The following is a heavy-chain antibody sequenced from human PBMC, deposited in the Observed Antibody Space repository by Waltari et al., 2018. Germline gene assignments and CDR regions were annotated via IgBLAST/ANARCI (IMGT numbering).Heavy chain of an antibody. V-gene: IGHV3-33*01. CDR1: GFTFNTYG. CDR2: IWADGNTK. D-gene: IGHD6-13*01. Sequence: QVQLVESGGGVVQPGRSLRLSCAASGFTFNTYGMHWVRQAPGKGLKWLAIIWADGNTKYYADSVRGRFTISRDNSKNTLFLQMNSLRAEDTAVYYCARDLVLAAGTRDYWGQGTLVVVSS. J-gene: IGHJ4*02. CDR3: ARDLVLAAGTRDY.